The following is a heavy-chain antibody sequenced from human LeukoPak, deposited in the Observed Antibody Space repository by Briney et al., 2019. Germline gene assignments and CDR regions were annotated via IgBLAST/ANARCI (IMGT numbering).Heavy chain of an antibody. CDR2: IYYSGST. CDR3: SVVPAAIVVNWFDP. J-gene: IGHJ5*02. CDR1: GGSISSSSYY. V-gene: IGHV4-39*01. Sequence: SETLSLTCTVSGGSISSSSYYWGWIRQPPGKGLEWIGSIYYSGSTYYNPSPKSRVTISVDTSKNQFSLKLSSVTAADTAVYYCSVVPAAIVVNWFDPWGQGTLVTVSS. D-gene: IGHD2-2*01.